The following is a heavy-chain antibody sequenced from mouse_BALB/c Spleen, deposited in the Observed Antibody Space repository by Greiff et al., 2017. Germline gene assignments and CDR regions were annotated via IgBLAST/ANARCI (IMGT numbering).Heavy chain of an antibody. D-gene: IGHD2-14*01. CDR3: VRVNNRYDGYFDD. J-gene: IGHJ2*01. Sequence: QVQLKESGPGLVAPSQSLSITCTVSGFSLTSYDISWIRQPPGKGLEWLGVIWTGGGTNYNSAFMSRLSLSKDNSKSPVFLQMNSLQTDDTAIYYCVRVNNRYDGYFDDWGQGTTLT. V-gene: IGHV2-9-2*01. CDR2: IWTGGGT. CDR1: GFSLTSYD.